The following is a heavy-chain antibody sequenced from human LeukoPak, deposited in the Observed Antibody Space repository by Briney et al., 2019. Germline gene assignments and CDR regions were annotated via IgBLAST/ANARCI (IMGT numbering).Heavy chain of an antibody. J-gene: IGHJ4*02. Sequence: SVKVSCKASGGTFSNYAISWVRQAPGQGLEWMGGIIPIFGTANYAQKFQGRVTITTDESTSTAYMALSSLRSEDTAVYYCATDLCSSTSCYPNFDYWGQGTLVTVSS. CDR2: IIPIFGTA. D-gene: IGHD2-2*01. CDR3: ATDLCSSTSCYPNFDY. V-gene: IGHV1-69*05. CDR1: GGTFSNYA.